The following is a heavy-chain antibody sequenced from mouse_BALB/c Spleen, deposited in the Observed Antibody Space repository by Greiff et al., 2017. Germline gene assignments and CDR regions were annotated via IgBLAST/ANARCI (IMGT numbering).Heavy chain of an antibody. V-gene: IGHV2-9*02. CDR2: IWAGVST. CDR1: GFSLTSYG. J-gene: IGHJ4*01. Sequence: VKLMESGPGLLAPSQSLSITRTVSGFSLTSYGVYWVRQPPGNGLEWLGVIWAGVSTNYNSALMSRLSISKDNSKSQVFLKMNSLQTDDTAMYYCAREVAYGNYVPVYAMDYWGQGTSVTVSS. CDR3: AREVAYGNYVPVYAMDY. D-gene: IGHD2-10*02.